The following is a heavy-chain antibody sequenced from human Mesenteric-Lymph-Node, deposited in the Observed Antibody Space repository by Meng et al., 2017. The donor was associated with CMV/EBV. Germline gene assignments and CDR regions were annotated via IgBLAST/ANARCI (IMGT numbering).Heavy chain of an antibody. J-gene: IGHJ4*02. CDR1: GYAFTSYA. CDR2: INAGNGNT. V-gene: IGHV1-3*01. Sequence: SGYAFTSYAMHWVRQAPGQRLEWMEWINAGNGNTKYSQKFQGRVTITRDTSASTAYMELSSLRSEDTAVYYCASRQDSSGFAYYFDYWGQGTLVTVSS. D-gene: IGHD3-22*01. CDR3: ASRQDSSGFAYYFDY.